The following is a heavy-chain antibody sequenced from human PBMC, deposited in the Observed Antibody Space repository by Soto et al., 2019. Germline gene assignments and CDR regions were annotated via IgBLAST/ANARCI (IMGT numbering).Heavy chain of an antibody. CDR1: GGSISSGDYY. Sequence: SETLSLTCTVSGGSISSGDYYWSWIRQPPGKGLEWIGYIYYSGSTYYNPSLKSRVTISVDASKNQFSLKLSSVTAADTAVYYCARGDDYVIYGMDVWGQGTTVTVSS. V-gene: IGHV4-30-4*01. CDR3: ARGDDYVIYGMDV. CDR2: IYYSGST. D-gene: IGHD3-16*01. J-gene: IGHJ6*02.